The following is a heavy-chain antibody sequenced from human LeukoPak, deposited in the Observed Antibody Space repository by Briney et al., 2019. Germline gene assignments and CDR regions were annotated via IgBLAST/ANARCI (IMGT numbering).Heavy chain of an antibody. CDR2: IYYSGNT. CDR1: GDSMISYY. J-gene: IGHJ2*01. Sequence: SETLSLTCTVSGDSMISYYWSWIRQPPGKGREWIGYIYYSGNTNYNPSLKSRLTMSVDTSKNEFSLKLRSVTAADTAVYFCAGMTKVKEYFDLWGRGTLVTVSS. D-gene: IGHD4-17*01. V-gene: IGHV4-59*01. CDR3: AGMTKVKEYFDL.